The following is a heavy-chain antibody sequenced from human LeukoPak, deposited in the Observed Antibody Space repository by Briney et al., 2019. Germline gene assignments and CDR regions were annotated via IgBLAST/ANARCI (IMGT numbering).Heavy chain of an antibody. CDR1: GYIFCDYS. J-gene: IGHJ4*02. V-gene: IGHV3-48*01. CDR2: ISTSSNTI. D-gene: IGHD4-17*01. Sequence: PGGSLRLSCEVSGYIFCDYSMSWVCQAPGKGLEWLAFISTSSNTIYYAGSVQGRFTVSRDNAKNFLYLQMNSLRAEDTAQYYCARGAAHSYGYFSDYWGQGILVAVSS. CDR3: ARGAAHSYGYFSDY.